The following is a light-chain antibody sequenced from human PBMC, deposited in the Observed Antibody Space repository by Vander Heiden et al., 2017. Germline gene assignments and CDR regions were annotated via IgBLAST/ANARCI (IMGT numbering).Light chain of an antibody. CDR3: QQYYSTPLT. V-gene: IGKV4-1*01. J-gene: IGKJ4*01. Sequence: DIVMTQSPDSLAVSLGERATINCMSSQSVLYSSNNKNYLAWYQQKPGQPPKLLIYWASTRESVVPDRFSGSGSGTDFTLTISSLQAEDVAVYYCQQYYSTPLTFGGGTKVEIK. CDR1: QSVLYSSNNKNY. CDR2: WAS.